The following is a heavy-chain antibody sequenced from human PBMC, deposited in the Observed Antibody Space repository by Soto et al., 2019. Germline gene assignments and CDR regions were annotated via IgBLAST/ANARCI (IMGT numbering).Heavy chain of an antibody. CDR2: ISPHNAKT. J-gene: IGHJ2*01. V-gene: IGHV1-18*01. D-gene: IGHD4-17*01. Sequence: QAQLVQSGPEVKEPGASVKVSCKASGYTFSSRGIYWVRQAPGQGLEWMGWISPHNAKTHYAQSLQGRVTLTTDKSTSTAYMDLRSLRSDDTAVYYCVREAGDYDWYFDLWGRGTPVTVSS. CDR1: GYTFSSRG. CDR3: VREAGDYDWYFDL.